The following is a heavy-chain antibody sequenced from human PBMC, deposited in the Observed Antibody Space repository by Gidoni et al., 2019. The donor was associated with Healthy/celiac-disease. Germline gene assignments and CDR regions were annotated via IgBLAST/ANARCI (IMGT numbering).Heavy chain of an antibody. CDR2: IYYSGST. Sequence: QVQLQESGPGLVKPSQTLFLTCTVSGGPISRGGYYWSWIRQHPGKGLEWIGYIYYSGSTYYNPSLKSRVTISVDTSKNQFSLKLSSVTAADTAVYYCARGITMVRGYFDYWGQGTLVTVSS. D-gene: IGHD3-10*01. J-gene: IGHJ4*02. V-gene: IGHV4-31*03. CDR3: ARGITMVRGYFDY. CDR1: GGPISRGGYY.